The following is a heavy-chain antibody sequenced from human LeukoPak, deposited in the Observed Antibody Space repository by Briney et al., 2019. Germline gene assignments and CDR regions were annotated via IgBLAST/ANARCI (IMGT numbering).Heavy chain of an antibody. V-gene: IGHV1-18*01. J-gene: IGHJ4*02. CDR2: ISGYNGNT. CDR3: ARDWEQLVPYYFDY. Sequence: EASVKVSCKASGYTFTSYGISWVRQAPGQGLEWMGWISGYNGNTNHAQKLQGRVTMTTDTSTSTAYMELRSLRSDDTAVYYCARDWEQLVPYYFDYWGQGTLVTVSS. D-gene: IGHD6-13*01. CDR1: GYTFTSYG.